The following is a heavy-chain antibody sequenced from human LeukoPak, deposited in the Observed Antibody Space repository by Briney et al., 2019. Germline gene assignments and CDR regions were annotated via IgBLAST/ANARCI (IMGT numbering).Heavy chain of an antibody. CDR2: ISAYNGNT. V-gene: IGHV1-18*01. CDR3: ARDKGRYYDSSGYPPYWYFDL. D-gene: IGHD3-22*01. J-gene: IGHJ2*01. CDR1: GYTFTSYG. Sequence: ASVKVSCKASGYTFTSYGISWVRQAPGQGLEWMGCISAYNGNTNYAQKLQGRVTMTTDTSTSTAYMELRSLRSDDTAVYYCARDKGRYYDSSGYPPYWYFDLWGRGTLVTVSS.